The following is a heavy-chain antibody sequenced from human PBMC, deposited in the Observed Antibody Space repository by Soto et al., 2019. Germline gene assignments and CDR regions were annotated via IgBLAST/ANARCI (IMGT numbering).Heavy chain of an antibody. V-gene: IGHV3-48*01. CDR3: VRAGKGNSYGYVY. Sequence: EVQLVESGGGLVQPGGSLRLSCAVSGLTFTTYNFNWVRQAPGKGLEWISFINPGSVTRHYADSVKGRFTISRDNAKKSLYLQMNSLTAADTAVYYCVRAGKGNSYGYVYWGQGTLVTVSS. CDR2: INPGSVTR. CDR1: GLTFTTYN. J-gene: IGHJ4*02. D-gene: IGHD5-18*01.